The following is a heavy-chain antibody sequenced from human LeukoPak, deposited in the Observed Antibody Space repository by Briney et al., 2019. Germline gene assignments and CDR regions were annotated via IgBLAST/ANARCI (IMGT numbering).Heavy chain of an antibody. Sequence: SETLSLTCTVSGGSISNNNYYWGWIRQPPGKGLEWIVSIHNGGSTYYNPSLKSRVTISVDTSKNQFSLKLSSVTAADTAVYYCARQSGDAFDIWGQGTMVTVPS. D-gene: IGHD3-10*01. CDR2: IHNGGST. V-gene: IGHV4-39*01. CDR1: GGSISNNNYY. CDR3: ARQSGDAFDI. J-gene: IGHJ3*02.